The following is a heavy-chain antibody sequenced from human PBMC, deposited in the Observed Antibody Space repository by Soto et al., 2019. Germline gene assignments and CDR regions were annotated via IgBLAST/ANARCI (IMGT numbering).Heavy chain of an antibody. CDR1: GFSLSNARMG. CDR2: IFSNDEK. Sequence: KESGPVLVKPTETLTLTCTVSGFSLSNARMGVSWIRQPPGKALEWLAHIFSNDEKSYSTSLKSRLTISKDTSKSQVVLTMTNMDPVDTATYYCARTLGYCSGGSCYSLYYYYYYMDVWGKGTTVTVSS. D-gene: IGHD2-15*01. J-gene: IGHJ6*03. CDR3: ARTLGYCSGGSCYSLYYYYYYMDV. V-gene: IGHV2-26*01.